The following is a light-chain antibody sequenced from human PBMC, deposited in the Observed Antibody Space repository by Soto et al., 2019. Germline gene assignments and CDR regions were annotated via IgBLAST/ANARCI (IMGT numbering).Light chain of an antibody. CDR3: QVWDSSRDQCV. J-gene: IGLJ1*01. CDR1: RIGYKT. V-gene: IGLV3-21*02. CDR2: DDR. Sequence: SYELAQPPSVSVAPGQTVTITCGGNRIGYKTVHWYQQKPGQAPVVVVHDDRDRPSGIPERFSGANSGDTATLTISRVEAGDEADYFCQVWDSSRDQCVFGTGTKLTVL.